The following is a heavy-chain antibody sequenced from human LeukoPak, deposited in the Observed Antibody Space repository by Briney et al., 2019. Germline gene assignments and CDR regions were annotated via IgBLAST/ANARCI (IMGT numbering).Heavy chain of an antibody. CDR2: INRDGSAK. Sequence: GGSLRLSCAASGFTFSSFWMSWVRQAPGKGLEWVANINRDGSAKYYLDSVKGRFTVSRDNAKNSLYLQTNSLRGEDTAVCYCARLWGDATIFDLWGQGTLVTVSS. V-gene: IGHV3-7*01. D-gene: IGHD3-10*01. CDR1: GFTFSSFW. CDR3: ARLWGDATIFDL. J-gene: IGHJ4*02.